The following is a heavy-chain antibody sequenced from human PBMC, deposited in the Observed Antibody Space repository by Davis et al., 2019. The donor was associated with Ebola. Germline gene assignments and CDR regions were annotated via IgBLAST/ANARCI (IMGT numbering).Heavy chain of an antibody. CDR1: GFTFSSYA. CDR2: ISGSGGST. D-gene: IGHD4-17*01. J-gene: IGHJ4*02. Sequence: GESLKISCVASGFTFSSYAMSWVRQAPGKGLEWVSAISGSGGSTYYADSVKGRFTISRDNSKNTLYLQMNSLRAEDTAVYYCAKERETTVTMGGYYFDYWGQGTLVTVSS. V-gene: IGHV3-23*01. CDR3: AKERETTVTMGGYYFDY.